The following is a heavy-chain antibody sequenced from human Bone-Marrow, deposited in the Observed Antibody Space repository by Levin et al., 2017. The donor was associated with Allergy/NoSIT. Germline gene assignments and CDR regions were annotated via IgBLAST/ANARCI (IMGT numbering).Heavy chain of an antibody. Sequence: LSLTCAASGFAFSDNYMTWVRQAPGKGLEWVSYIGDQGTTIYYADSVKGRFTISRDNAKNTVYLQMNSLRVDDTAVYYCATHRSGYAYGFRLALGFWGRGTLVTVS. D-gene: IGHD6-25*01. CDR1: GFAFSDNY. CDR3: ATHRSGYAYGFRLALGF. J-gene: IGHJ4*02. V-gene: IGHV3-11*01. CDR2: IGDQGTTI.